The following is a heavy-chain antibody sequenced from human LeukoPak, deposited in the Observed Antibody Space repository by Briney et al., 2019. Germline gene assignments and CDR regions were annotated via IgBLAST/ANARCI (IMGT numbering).Heavy chain of an antibody. J-gene: IGHJ4*02. CDR2: IKEDESEI. V-gene: IGHV3-7*03. CDR3: AKGAGDSSAWYAIFDY. CDR1: GFTFTAYW. D-gene: IGHD6-13*01. Sequence: GGSLRLSCVASGFTFTAYWMNWVRQAPGKGLEWVANIKEDESEINYVDSVKGRFTISRDNAKKSLYLQMNSLRADDTAVYYCAKGAGDSSAWYAIFDYWGQGTLVTVSS.